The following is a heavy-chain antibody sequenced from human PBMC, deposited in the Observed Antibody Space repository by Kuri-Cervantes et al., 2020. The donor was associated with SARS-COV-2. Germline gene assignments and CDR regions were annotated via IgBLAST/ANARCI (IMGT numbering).Heavy chain of an antibody. Sequence: SETLSLTCTVSGGSISNYYWNWIRQPPGKGLEWIGYIYYSGITTYIPSLKSRVTISVDTSKNQFSLKLSSVTAADTAVYYCANYGDSLYFDYWGQGTLVTVSS. V-gene: IGHV4-59*12. D-gene: IGHD4-17*01. J-gene: IGHJ4*02. CDR2: IYYSGIT. CDR1: GGSISNYY. CDR3: ANYGDSLYFDY.